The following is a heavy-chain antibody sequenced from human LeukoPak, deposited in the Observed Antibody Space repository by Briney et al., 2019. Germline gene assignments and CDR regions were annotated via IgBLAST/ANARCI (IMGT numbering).Heavy chain of an antibody. CDR3: SGGRDAAVAGPGGYFDY. J-gene: IGHJ4*02. CDR2: ISPGGDAV. Sequence: GGSLRLSCAASGFTFSSYSMSWIRQAPGKGLECVSYISPGGDAVYFADSVKGRFTISRDNAKNSLFLQMSSLTAEDTAVYYCSGGRDAAVAGPGGYFDYWGQGSLVTVSS. V-gene: IGHV3-48*04. D-gene: IGHD6-19*01. CDR1: GFTFSSYS.